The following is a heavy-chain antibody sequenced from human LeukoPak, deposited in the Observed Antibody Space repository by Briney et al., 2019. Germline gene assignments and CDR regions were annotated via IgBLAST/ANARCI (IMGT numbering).Heavy chain of an antibody. CDR1: GFTFSSYG. D-gene: IGHD3-3*01. CDR2: IWYDGSNK. CDR3: AKSDDFWSGYLSGY. J-gene: IGHJ4*02. Sequence: GESLRLSCAASGFTFSSYGMHWVRQAPGKGLEWVAVIWYDGSNKYYADSVKGRFTISRDNSKNTLYLQMNSLRAEDTAVYYCAKSDDFWSGYLSGYWGQGTLVTVSS. V-gene: IGHV3-33*06.